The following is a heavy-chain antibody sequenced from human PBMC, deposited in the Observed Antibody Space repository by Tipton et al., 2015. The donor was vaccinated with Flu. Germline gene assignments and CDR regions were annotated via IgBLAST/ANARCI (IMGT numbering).Heavy chain of an antibody. V-gene: IGHV4-34*01. CDR2: INHSGST. CDR1: GGSFSGYY. D-gene: IGHD3-10*01. J-gene: IGHJ6*02. CDR3: ARSVVGSGSQYPVGYYYYGMEV. Sequence: TLSLTCAVYGGSFSGYYWSWIRQPPGKGLEWIGEINHSGSTNYNPSLKSRVTISVDTSKNQFSLKLSSVTAADTAVYYCARSVVGSGSQYPVGYYYYGMEVWGQGTTVTFSS.